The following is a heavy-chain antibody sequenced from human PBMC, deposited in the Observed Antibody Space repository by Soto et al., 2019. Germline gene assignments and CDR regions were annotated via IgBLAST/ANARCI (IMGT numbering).Heavy chain of an antibody. V-gene: IGHV3-23*01. D-gene: IGHD2-2*03. CDR1: GFTFSSYA. J-gene: IGHJ6*03. CDR2: ISGSGGST. CDR3: AKDSGYCSSTSCFRDDYYYMDV. Sequence: EVQLLESGGGLVQPGGSLRLSCAASGFTFSSYAMSWVRQAPGKGLEWVSAISGSGGSTYYADSVKGRFTISRDNSKNTLYLQMNSLRAEDTAVYYCAKDSGYCSSTSCFRDDYYYMDVWGKGTTVTVSS.